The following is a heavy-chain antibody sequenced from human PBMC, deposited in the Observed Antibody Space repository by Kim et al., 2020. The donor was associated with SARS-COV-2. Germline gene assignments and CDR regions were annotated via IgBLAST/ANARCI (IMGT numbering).Heavy chain of an antibody. D-gene: IGHD3-9*01. CDR1: GYTFTGYY. CDR3: ARGDILTGLAHVVTDFPYDY. J-gene: IGHJ4*02. CDR2: INPNSGGT. Sequence: ASVKVSCKASGYTFTGYYMHWVRQAPGQGLEWMGWINPNSGGTNYAQKFQGWVTMTRDTSISTAYMELSRLRSDDTAVYYCARGDILTGLAHVVTDFPYDYWGQGTLVTVSS. V-gene: IGHV1-2*04.